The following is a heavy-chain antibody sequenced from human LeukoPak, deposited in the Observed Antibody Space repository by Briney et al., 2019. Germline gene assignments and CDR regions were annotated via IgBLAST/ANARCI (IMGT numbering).Heavy chain of an antibody. V-gene: IGHV3-23*01. CDR2: ISPGGGTT. J-gene: IGHJ3*02. CDR3: AKRVYSPVGELQLGTFDI. CDR1: GFAFGSEA. D-gene: IGHD6-6*01. Sequence: GGSLRLSCAVSGFAFGSEAMSWVRQSPARGLEWVASISPGGGTTYYADYVKGRFTISRDNSNNSLFVQMNSLRAEDTAVYYCAKRVYSPVGELQLGTFDIWGQGTMVTVSS.